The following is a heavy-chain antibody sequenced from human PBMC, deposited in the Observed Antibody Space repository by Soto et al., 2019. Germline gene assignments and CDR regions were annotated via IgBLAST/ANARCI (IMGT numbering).Heavy chain of an antibody. CDR1: GFTFDDYG. CDR2: ISWDSYSI. D-gene: IGHD3-16*01. J-gene: IGHJ4*02. V-gene: IGHV3-9*01. CDR3: AKARGGIDY. Sequence: VQLVESGGGLVQPGRSLRLSCVGSGFTFDDYGMHWVRQAPGKGLEWVSGISWDSYSIGYADSVKGRFTISRDNAKNSLYLQMNSLKSEDTALYYCAKARGGIDYWGQGTLVTVYS.